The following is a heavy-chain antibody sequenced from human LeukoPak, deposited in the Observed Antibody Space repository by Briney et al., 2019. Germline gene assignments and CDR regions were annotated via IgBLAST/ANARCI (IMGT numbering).Heavy chain of an antibody. CDR1: GYSFTTYW. D-gene: IGHD3-10*01. Sequence: GESLKISCKASGYSFTTYWIGWVRQLPGEGLELMGVIYPDDSDTRYSPSFQGQVTISADKSITTAYLQWTSLKASDTAMYYCARQRGGSGSINWLDPWGQGTLVTVSS. V-gene: IGHV5-51*01. CDR3: ARQRGGSGSINWLDP. J-gene: IGHJ5*02. CDR2: IYPDDSDT.